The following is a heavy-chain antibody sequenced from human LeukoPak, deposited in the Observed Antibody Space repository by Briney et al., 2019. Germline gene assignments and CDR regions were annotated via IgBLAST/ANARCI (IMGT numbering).Heavy chain of an antibody. CDR3: AKDRSGGTRKFDY. CDR2: ISGSGGGT. V-gene: IGHV3-23*01. D-gene: IGHD1-7*01. Sequence: GESLRLSCAASGFTFSSYAMSWVRQGPGKGLEWVSTISGSGGGTYYADSVKGRFTISRDNSKNTLYLQMNSLRAEDTAVYYCAKDRSGGTRKFDYWGQGTLVTVSS. J-gene: IGHJ4*02. CDR1: GFTFSSYA.